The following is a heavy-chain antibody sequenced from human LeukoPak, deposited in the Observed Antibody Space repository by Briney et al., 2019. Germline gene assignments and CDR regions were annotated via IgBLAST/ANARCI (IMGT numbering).Heavy chain of an antibody. CDR1: GGSISSYY. J-gene: IGHJ4*02. CDR2: IYYSGST. D-gene: IGHD3/OR15-3a*01. CDR3: ARWTKNYFDY. Sequence: PSETLSLTCSVSGGSISSYYWSWIRQPPGKGLEWIGYIYYSGSTNYNPSLKSRVTISVDTSKNQFSLKLSSVTAADTAVYYCARWTKNYFDYWGQGTLVTVSS. V-gene: IGHV4-59*01.